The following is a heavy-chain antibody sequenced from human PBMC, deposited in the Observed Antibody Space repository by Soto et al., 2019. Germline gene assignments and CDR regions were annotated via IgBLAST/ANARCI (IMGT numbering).Heavy chain of an antibody. Sequence: SETLSLTCAVSGGSMNSGVYSWSWIRHPPGKGLEWLGYIYLTGSTSYNPSLNSRVSISVYRAKNQFSLKLFSVTAADTALYYCARLCTSTKYTPPGGIDPWGQGILVTVSS. CDR3: ARLCTSTKYTPPGGIDP. V-gene: IGHV4-30-2*01. CDR1: GGSMNSGVYS. CDR2: IYLTGST. D-gene: IGHD2-2*01. J-gene: IGHJ5*02.